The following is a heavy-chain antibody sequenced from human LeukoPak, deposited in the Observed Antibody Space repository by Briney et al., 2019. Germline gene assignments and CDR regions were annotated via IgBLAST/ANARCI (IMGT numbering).Heavy chain of an antibody. CDR2: IYSGGST. J-gene: IGHJ4*02. CDR3: ARDFPQLYSGSYSGDY. CDR1: GFTVSSNY. Sequence: GRSLRLSCAASGFTVSSNYMSWVSQAPGKGLEGVAVIYSGGSTYYADSVKGRFTISRDNSKNTLYLQMNSLRAEDTAVYYCARDFPQLYSGSYSGDYWGQGTLVTVSS. D-gene: IGHD1-26*01. V-gene: IGHV3-53*01.